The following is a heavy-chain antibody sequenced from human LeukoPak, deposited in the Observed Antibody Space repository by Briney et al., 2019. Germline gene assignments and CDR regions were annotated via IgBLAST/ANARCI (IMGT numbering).Heavy chain of an antibody. V-gene: IGHV4-4*07. D-gene: IGHD3-16*01. Sequence: SETLSLTCTVSGGSISSYYWSWIRQPAGKGLEWIGRIYISGSGSTNYNPSLKSRVTMSVDTSKNQFSLKLSSVTAADTAVYYCARGGPFDYWGQGTLVTVSS. J-gene: IGHJ4*02. CDR3: ARGGPFDY. CDR2: IYISGSGST. CDR1: GGSISSYY.